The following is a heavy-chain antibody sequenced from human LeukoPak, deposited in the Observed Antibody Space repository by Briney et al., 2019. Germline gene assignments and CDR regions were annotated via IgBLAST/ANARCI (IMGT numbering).Heavy chain of an antibody. V-gene: IGHV4-59*08. CDR2: IYYSGST. CDR3: ARLRTEAAAVFFDY. CDR1: GGSISSYY. J-gene: IGHJ4*02. Sequence: SETLSLTCTVSGGSISSYYWSWIRQPPGKGLEWIGYIYYSGSTNYNPSLKSRVTISVDTSKTQSSLKLSSVPAADTAVYYCARLRTEAAAVFFDYWGQGTLVTVSS. D-gene: IGHD6-13*01.